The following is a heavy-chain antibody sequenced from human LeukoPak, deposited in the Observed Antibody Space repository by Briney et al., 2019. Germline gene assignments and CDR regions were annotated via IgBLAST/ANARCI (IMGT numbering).Heavy chain of an antibody. CDR3: GMSGDRVPLQDDVFDV. CDR2: IYPGDSGP. D-gene: IGHD1-26*01. V-gene: IGHV5-51*01. J-gene: IGHJ3*01. CDR1: GYCFTSYC. Sequence: PGESLKISCKVSGYCFTSYCIGWVRQMPGKGLEWMGIIYPGDSGPTYSPSFQGQVTISVDKSINIAYLQWSSLQASDTAMYYCGMSGDRVPLQDDVFDVWGQGTMVTVST.